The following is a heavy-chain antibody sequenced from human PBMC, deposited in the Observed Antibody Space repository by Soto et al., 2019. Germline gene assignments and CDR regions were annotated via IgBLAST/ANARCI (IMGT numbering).Heavy chain of an antibody. Sequence: GGSLRLSCSASGFTFSSYAMHWVRQAPGKGLEYVSAISSNGGSTYYADSVKGRFTISRDNSKNTLYLQMSSLRAEDTAVYYCVKVAITGTTGPDYWGQGTLVTVSS. J-gene: IGHJ4*02. CDR3: VKVAITGTTGPDY. V-gene: IGHV3-64D*06. CDR2: ISSNGGST. D-gene: IGHD1-7*01. CDR1: GFTFSSYA.